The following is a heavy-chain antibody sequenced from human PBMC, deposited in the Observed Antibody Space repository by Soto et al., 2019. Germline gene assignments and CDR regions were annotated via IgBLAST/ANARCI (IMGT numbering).Heavy chain of an antibody. D-gene: IGHD4-17*01. CDR3: VYGDYAYGIDV. CDR1: GFTFSSYS. Sequence: EVQLVESGGGLVKPGGSLRLSCAASGFTFSSYSMNWVRQAPGKGLEWVSSISSSSSYIYYADSVKGRFTISRDNAKNALYLQMNSLRAEYTAVYYCVYGDYAYGIDVLGQGTTVTVSS. CDR2: ISSSSSYI. J-gene: IGHJ6*02. V-gene: IGHV3-21*01.